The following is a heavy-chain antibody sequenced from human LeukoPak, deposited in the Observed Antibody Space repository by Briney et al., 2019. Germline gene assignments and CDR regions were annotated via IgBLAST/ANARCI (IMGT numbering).Heavy chain of an antibody. J-gene: IGHJ4*02. CDR2: INHSGST. CDR1: GGSFSGYY. V-gene: IGHV4-34*01. D-gene: IGHD2-21*02. Sequence: SETLSLTCAVYGGSFSGYYWSWIRQPPGKGLEWIGEINHSGSTNYNPSLKSRVTISVDTSKNQFSLKLSSVTAADTAVYFCARGGIMKCGGDCPNLDYWGQGTLVTVSS. CDR3: ARGGIMKCGGDCPNLDY.